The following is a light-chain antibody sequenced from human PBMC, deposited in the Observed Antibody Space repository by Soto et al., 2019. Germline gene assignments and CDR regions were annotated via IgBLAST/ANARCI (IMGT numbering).Light chain of an antibody. V-gene: IGKV3-20*01. CDR2: GAS. J-gene: IGKJ4*01. Sequence: EIVLTQSPGTLSLPPGERATLSCRASQNVRSSHLAWYQQKPGQAPRLLIHGASSRATGIPDRFSGSGSGTDFTLTISRLEPEDFAVYYCQQYSSSPLTFGGGTKVDIK. CDR3: QQYSSSPLT. CDR1: QNVRSSH.